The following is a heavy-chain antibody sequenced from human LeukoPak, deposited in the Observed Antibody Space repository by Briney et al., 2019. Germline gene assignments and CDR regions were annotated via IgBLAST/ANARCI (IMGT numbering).Heavy chain of an antibody. J-gene: IGHJ6*02. CDR2: INSDGSST. V-gene: IGHV3-74*01. D-gene: IGHD6-6*01. Sequence: TGGSLRLSCAASGFTFSSYWMHSVRQAPGKGLVWVSRINSDGSSTSYADSVKGRFTISRDNSKNTLYLQMNSLRAEDTAVYYCARVKSSIRDLRYYYYYGMDVWGQGTTVTVSS. CDR3: ARVKSSIRDLRYYYYYGMDV. CDR1: GFTFSSYW.